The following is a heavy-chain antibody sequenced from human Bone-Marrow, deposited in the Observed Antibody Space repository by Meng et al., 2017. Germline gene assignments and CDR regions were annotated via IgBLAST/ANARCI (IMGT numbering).Heavy chain of an antibody. D-gene: IGHD3-16*02. V-gene: IGHV4-30-4*01. CDR1: GGSISSGDYY. J-gene: IGHJ5*02. Sequence: QVQLQESGPGLVKPSQTLSLTCTASGGSISSGDYYWSWIRQPPGKGLEWIGYIYYSGSTYYNPSLKSRVTISVDTSKNQFSLKLSSVTAADTAVYYCARVHYDYVWGSYRYIWFDPWGQGTLVTVSS. CDR2: IYYSGST. CDR3: ARVHYDYVWGSYRYIWFDP.